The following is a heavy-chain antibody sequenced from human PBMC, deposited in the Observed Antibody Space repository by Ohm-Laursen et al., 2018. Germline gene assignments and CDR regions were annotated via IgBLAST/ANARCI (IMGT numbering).Heavy chain of an antibody. D-gene: IGHD2-15*01. CDR2: IKQDGSEK. Sequence: SLRLSRAASGFTFTSFWMSWVRQAPGKGLEWVANIKQDGSEKYYVDSVKGRFSISRDNAKNSLYLQMNSLRAEDTAVYYCARGSGEYVYYWGQGTLVTVSS. CDR1: GFTFTSFW. CDR3: ARGSGEYVYY. J-gene: IGHJ4*02. V-gene: IGHV3-7*01.